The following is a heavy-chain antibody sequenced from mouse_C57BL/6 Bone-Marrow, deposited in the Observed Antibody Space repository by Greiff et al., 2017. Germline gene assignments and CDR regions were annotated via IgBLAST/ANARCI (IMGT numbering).Heavy chain of an antibody. D-gene: IGHD1-2*01. J-gene: IGHJ4*01. CDR1: GFTFSSYG. V-gene: IGHV5-6*01. Sequence: VQLKQSGGDLVKPGGSLKLSCAASGFTFSSYGMSWVRQTPDKRLEWVATISSGGSYTYYPDSVKGRFTISRDNAKNTLYLQMSSLKSEDTAMYYCARDYGGPYAMDYWGQGTSVTVSS. CDR2: ISSGGSYT. CDR3: ARDYGGPYAMDY.